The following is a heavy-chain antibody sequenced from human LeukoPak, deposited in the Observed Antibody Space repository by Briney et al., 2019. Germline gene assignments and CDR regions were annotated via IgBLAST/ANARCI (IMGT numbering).Heavy chain of an antibody. CDR2: ISSSGSTI. CDR3: AQVYTYGSSQFDY. D-gene: IGHD5-18*01. V-gene: IGHV3-48*03. CDR1: GFTFSNYE. J-gene: IGHJ4*02. Sequence: GGSLRLSCAASGFTFSNYEMNWVRQAPGKGLEWVSYISSSGSTIYYADSVKGRFTISRDNAKNSLYLRMNSLRAEDTAVYYCAQVYTYGSSQFDYWGQGTLVTVSS.